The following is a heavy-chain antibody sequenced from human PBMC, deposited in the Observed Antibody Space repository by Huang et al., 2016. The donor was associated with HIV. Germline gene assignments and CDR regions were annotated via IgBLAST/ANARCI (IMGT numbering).Heavy chain of an antibody. D-gene: IGHD6-13*01. J-gene: IGHJ6*03. Sequence: QVQLVQSGSEVKKPGASVKVSCKASGYPFSNYALNWVRQAPGQGLEWMGWINANTGDPTYALDFTGRFVFALDTSVSTAYLQSNGLKAEDTAVYYCVRPAAPTRYYYYEYMDVWGQGTTVTVS. V-gene: IGHV7-4-1*02. CDR3: VRPAAPTRYYYYEYMDV. CDR2: INANTGDP. CDR1: GYPFSNYA.